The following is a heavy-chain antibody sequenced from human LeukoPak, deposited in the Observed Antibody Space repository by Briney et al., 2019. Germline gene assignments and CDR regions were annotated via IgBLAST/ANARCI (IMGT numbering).Heavy chain of an antibody. CDR2: ISGSGVST. CDR3: AKDVRAGVYYYYYYMDV. D-gene: IGHD3-10*01. V-gene: IGHV3-23*01. J-gene: IGHJ6*03. Sequence: GGSLRLSCAASGFTFSSYAMSWVRQAPGKGLEWVSAISGSGVSTYYADSVKGRFTISRDNSKNTLYLQINSLRAEDTAVYYCAKDVRAGVYYYYYYMDVWGKGTTVTVSS. CDR1: GFTFSSYA.